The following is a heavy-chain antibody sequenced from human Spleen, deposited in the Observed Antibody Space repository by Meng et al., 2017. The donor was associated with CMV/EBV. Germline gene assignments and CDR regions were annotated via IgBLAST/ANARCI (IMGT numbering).Heavy chain of an antibody. V-gene: IGHV4-59*01. CDR2: IYDTGSS. CDR1: GGSISSYY. CDR3: ARGGGTRGFDY. D-gene: IGHD1-26*01. Sequence: LTCTVSGGSISSYYWGWIRQPPGKGLKWIAYIYDTGSSNYNPSLESRVTISVDTSKNQFSLKLTSVTAADTAVYYCARGGGTRGFDYWGQGTLVTVSS. J-gene: IGHJ4*02.